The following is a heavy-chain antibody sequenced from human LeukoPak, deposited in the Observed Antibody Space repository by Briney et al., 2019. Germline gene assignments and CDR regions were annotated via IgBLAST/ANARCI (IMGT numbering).Heavy chain of an antibody. V-gene: IGHV4-61*02. Sequence: PSQTLSLTCTVSGGSISSGSYYWSWIRQPAGKGLEWIGRIYTSGSTNYNPFLKSRVTISVDTSKNQFSLKLSSVTAADTAVYYCARRHCSGGSCYAHRLEKTGGWFDPWGQGTLVTVSS. J-gene: IGHJ5*02. CDR2: IYTSGST. CDR1: GGSISSGSYY. D-gene: IGHD2-15*01. CDR3: ARRHCSGGSCYAHRLEKTGGWFDP.